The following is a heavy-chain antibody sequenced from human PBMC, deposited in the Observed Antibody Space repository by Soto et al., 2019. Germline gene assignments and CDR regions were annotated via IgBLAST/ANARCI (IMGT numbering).Heavy chain of an antibody. Sequence: EVQLLESGGGLVQPGGSLRLSCGVSGFTFSNYAMSWVRQAPGKGLEWVSGISDSGGSTYYADSVKGRFTISRDNYKNTLYLQMNILRPEDTAVYYCAKSRRSGGSCYDYWGQGTLVTVSS. V-gene: IGHV3-23*01. CDR1: GFTFSNYA. J-gene: IGHJ4*02. CDR3: AKSRRSGGSCYDY. CDR2: ISDSGGST. D-gene: IGHD2-15*01.